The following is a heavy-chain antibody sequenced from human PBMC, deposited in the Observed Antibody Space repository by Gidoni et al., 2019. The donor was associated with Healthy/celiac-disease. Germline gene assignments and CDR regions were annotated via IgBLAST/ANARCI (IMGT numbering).Heavy chain of an antibody. J-gene: IGHJ2*01. D-gene: IGHD4-17*01. Sequence: QVQLVQSGAEVKKPGSSVKVSCKASGGTFSSYAISWVRQAPGQGLEWMGGIIPICGTANYAQKFQGRVTITADKSTSTAYMELSSLRSEDTAVYYCASVPDYGGLPRWYFDLWGRGTLVTVSS. V-gene: IGHV1-69*06. CDR2: IIPICGTA. CDR3: ASVPDYGGLPRWYFDL. CDR1: GGTFSSYA.